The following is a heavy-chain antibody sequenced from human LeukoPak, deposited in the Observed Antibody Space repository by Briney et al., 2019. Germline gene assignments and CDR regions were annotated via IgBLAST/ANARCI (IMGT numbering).Heavy chain of an antibody. CDR1: GGTFSSYA. Sequence: ASVKVSCKASGGTFSSYAISWVRQAPGQGLEWMGGIIPIFGTANYAQKFQGRVTITTEESTSTAYMELSSLRSEDTAVYYCARTRGQFEPPGRYYYYYMDVWGKGPTVTVSS. V-gene: IGHV1-69*05. CDR2: IIPIFGTA. J-gene: IGHJ6*03. CDR3: ARTRGQFEPPGRYYYYYMDV. D-gene: IGHD1-26*01.